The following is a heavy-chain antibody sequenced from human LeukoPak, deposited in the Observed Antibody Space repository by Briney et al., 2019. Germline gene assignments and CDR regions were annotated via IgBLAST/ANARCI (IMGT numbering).Heavy chain of an antibody. CDR3: AKNGGSSAGFDY. CDR1: RFTFSSYA. D-gene: IGHD1-26*01. Sequence: GGSLRLSCAASRFTFSSYAMSWVRQAPGKGLEWVSAISGSGGSTYYADSVKGRFTISRDNSKNTLYPQMNSLRAEDTALYYCAKNGGSSAGFDYWGQGTLVTVSS. V-gene: IGHV3-23*01. CDR2: ISGSGGST. J-gene: IGHJ4*02.